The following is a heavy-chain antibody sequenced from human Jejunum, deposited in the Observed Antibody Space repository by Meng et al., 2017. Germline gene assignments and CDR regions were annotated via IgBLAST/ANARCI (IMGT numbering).Heavy chain of an antibody. CDR3: ARSPQYYDSSGFAFDP. Sequence: QLQLQESGPGLVKPSETLSLTCTVSGGSISTSSYYRGWIRQAPGKGLEWIGNIYYSGSTYYNSSLKSRVTISVDTSKNQFSLTLSAVTAADTAVYYCARSPQYYDSSGFAFDPWGQGTLVTVSS. CDR1: GGSISTSSYY. CDR2: IYYSGST. D-gene: IGHD3-22*01. V-gene: IGHV4-39*01. J-gene: IGHJ5*02.